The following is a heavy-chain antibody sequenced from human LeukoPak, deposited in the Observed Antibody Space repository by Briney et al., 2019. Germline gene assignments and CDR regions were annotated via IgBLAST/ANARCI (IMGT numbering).Heavy chain of an antibody. CDR3: AIWTSGNY. CDR2: MYPTGSQK. CDR1: QFTFNGSW. D-gene: IGHD1-1*01. Sequence: PGGSLRLSRADSQFTFNGSWMNWVRQAPGKGLEWVANMYPTGSQKRYVNSVRGRFTISKDNPGASLYLDMDSLRAEDTAIYYCAIWTSGNYWGQGTLVTVSS. V-gene: IGHV3-7*01. J-gene: IGHJ4*02.